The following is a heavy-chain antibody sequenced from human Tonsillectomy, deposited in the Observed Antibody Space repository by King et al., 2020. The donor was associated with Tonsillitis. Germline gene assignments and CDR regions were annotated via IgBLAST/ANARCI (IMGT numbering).Heavy chain of an antibody. Sequence: VQLVESGGGVVQPGRSLRLSCAASGFTFSSYAMHWVRQAPGKGLEWVAVISYDGSNKYYADSVKGRFTISRDNSKNTLYVQRNSLRGEDTAVYYCARAETFGTVDYWGQGTLVTVSS. CDR3: ARAETFGTVDY. CDR1: GFTFSSYA. J-gene: IGHJ4*02. CDR2: ISYDGSNK. D-gene: IGHD3/OR15-3a*01. V-gene: IGHV3-30-3*01.